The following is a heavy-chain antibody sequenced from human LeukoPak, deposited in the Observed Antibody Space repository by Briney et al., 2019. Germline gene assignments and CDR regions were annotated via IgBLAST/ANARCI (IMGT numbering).Heavy chain of an antibody. CDR1: GYSISIAYY. V-gene: IGHV4-38-2*01. CDR3: ARYDSRGSGSTQLEY. CDR2: IFRGGST. D-gene: IGHD3-3*01. J-gene: IGHJ4*02. Sequence: PSETLSLTCAVSGYSISIAYYWGWIRQPPGKGLEWIGRIFRGGSTSYNPSLMSRLTMSMDTSKKHFSLQLTSVTAADTAVYYCARYDSRGSGSTQLEYWGQGILVTISS.